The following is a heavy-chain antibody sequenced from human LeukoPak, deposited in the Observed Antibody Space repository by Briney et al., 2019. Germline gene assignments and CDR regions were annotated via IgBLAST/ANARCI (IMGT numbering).Heavy chain of an antibody. J-gene: IGHJ4*02. V-gene: IGHV3-33*01. Sequence: GGSLRLSCAASGFTFSSFGMHWVRQAPGKGLEWVAVIWYDGSNKYYADSVKGRFTISRDNSENTLYLQMNRLRAVDTAVYYCARDPDIYCRRTSCQTPFDNWGQGTLVTVSS. CDR1: GFTFSSFG. CDR3: ARDPDIYCRRTSCQTPFDN. CDR2: IWYDGSNK. D-gene: IGHD2-2*01.